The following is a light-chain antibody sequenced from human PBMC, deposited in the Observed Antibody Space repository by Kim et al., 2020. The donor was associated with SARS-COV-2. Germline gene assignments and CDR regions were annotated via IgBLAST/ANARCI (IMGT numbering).Light chain of an antibody. V-gene: IGLV6-57*02. CDR3: QSYDSSNQGV. J-gene: IGLJ2*01. Sequence: TGPTSCTGSRGSIASIYVQWYTQRPGGAPTTVIHEDNQRPSGLPARFSGSIDSSSNTASLPISGLKTEDEADDYCQSYDSSNQGVFGGGTQLTVL. CDR2: EDN. CDR1: RGSIASIY.